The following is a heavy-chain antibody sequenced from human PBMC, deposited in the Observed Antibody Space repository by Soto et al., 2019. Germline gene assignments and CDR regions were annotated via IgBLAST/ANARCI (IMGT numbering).Heavy chain of an antibody. V-gene: IGHV1-3*01. CDR1: GYTLTTYP. J-gene: IGHJ4*01. CDR3: ATSLRFFYYLLKR. Sequence: DSVKITCKASGYTLTTYPLHWVRQAPGQSLEWMGYITGASGDTRYSQKFHDRVTITRDTSANTAYLELNSLTSEDTAVYYCATSLRFFYYLLKRWGHGTLFTVSS. D-gene: IGHD3-3*01. CDR2: ITGASGDT.